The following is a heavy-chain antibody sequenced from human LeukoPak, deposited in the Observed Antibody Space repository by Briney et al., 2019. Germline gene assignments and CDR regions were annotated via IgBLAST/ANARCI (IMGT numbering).Heavy chain of an antibody. Sequence: ESGPALVKPTQTLTLTCTFSGFSLSTSGMCVSWIRQPPGKALEWLARIDWDDDKYYSTSLKTRLTISKDTSKNQVVLTMTNMDPVDTATYYCARSRSSSWYLFDAFDIWGQGTMVTVSS. V-gene: IGHV2-70*11. D-gene: IGHD6-13*01. J-gene: IGHJ3*02. CDR2: IDWDDDK. CDR3: ARSRSSSWYLFDAFDI. CDR1: GFSLSTSGMC.